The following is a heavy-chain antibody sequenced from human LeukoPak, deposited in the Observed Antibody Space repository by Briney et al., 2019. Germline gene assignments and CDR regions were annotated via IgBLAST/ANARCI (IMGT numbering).Heavy chain of an antibody. CDR2: ISGSNGNT. V-gene: IGHV1-18*04. CDR1: GYTFTTYG. D-gene: IGHD3-10*01. J-gene: IGHJ4*02. Sequence: GASVKVSCKTSGYTFTTYGISWVRQAPGQGLEWMGWISGSNGNTKYAHKVQGRVTMTTDTSTTTAYMEVRSLRSDDTAVYYCARDRDRMVQGVTALFDYWGQGTLVTVSS. CDR3: ARDRDRMVQGVTALFDY.